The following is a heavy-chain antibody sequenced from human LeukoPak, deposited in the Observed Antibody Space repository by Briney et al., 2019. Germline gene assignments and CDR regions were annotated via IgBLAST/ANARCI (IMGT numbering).Heavy chain of an antibody. CDR1: GYTLTELS. J-gene: IGHJ4*02. Sequence: GASVKVSCKASGYTLTELSMHWVRQAPGKGLEWVSSISSSSSYIYYADSVKGRFTISRDNAKNSLYLQMNSLRAEDTAVYYCARANPNWLFDYWGQGTLVTVSS. V-gene: IGHV3-21*01. CDR2: ISSSSSYI. D-gene: IGHD1-1*01. CDR3: ARANPNWLFDY.